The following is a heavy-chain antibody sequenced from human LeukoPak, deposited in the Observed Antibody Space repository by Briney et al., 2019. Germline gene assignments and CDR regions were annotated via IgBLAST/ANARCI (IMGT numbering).Heavy chain of an antibody. CDR2: IYYSGST. D-gene: IGHD3-22*01. CDR1: GGSISSSSYY. Sequence: SETLSLTCTVSGGSISSSSYYWGWIRQPPGKGLEWIGSIYYSGSTYYNPSLKSRVTISVDTSKNQFSLKLSSVAAADTAVYYCAREKIGYYDGSGRGWFDPWGQGTLVTVSS. CDR3: AREKIGYYDGSGRGWFDP. V-gene: IGHV4-39*02. J-gene: IGHJ5*02.